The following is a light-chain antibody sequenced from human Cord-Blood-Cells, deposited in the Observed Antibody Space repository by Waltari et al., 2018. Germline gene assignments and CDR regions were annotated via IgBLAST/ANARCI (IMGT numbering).Light chain of an antibody. CDR3: QQYNNWPPPYT. Sequence: EIVMTQSPATLSVSPGERATLSCRASQSVSSNLAWYQQKPGQAPRLLIYGASTRATGIPARFSGSGSGTEFTLTISSLQSEDFAVYYCQQYNNWPPPYTFDQGNKLEIK. J-gene: IGKJ2*01. CDR2: GAS. CDR1: QSVSSN. V-gene: IGKV3-15*01.